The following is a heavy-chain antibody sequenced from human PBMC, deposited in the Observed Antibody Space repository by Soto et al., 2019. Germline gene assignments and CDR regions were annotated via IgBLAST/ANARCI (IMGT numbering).Heavy chain of an antibody. Sequence: SETLSLTCTVSGGSISSGDNYWSWIPQPPGKGLEWIGNIYYSGSTYYNPSLKSRVSISVATSRDQFSLKLSSVTAADTAVYYCARGPVVVVSAPYYFDYWGQGTRVTVSS. CDR3: ARGPVVVVSAPYYFDY. D-gene: IGHD2-21*01. CDR2: IYYSGST. CDR1: GGSISSGDNY. V-gene: IGHV4-30-4*01. J-gene: IGHJ4*02.